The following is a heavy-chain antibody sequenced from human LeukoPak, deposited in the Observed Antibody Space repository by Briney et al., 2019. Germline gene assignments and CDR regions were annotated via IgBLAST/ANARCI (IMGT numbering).Heavy chain of an antibody. J-gene: IGHJ6*02. CDR1: GFTFSSYG. Sequence: QPGRSLRLSCAASGFTFSSYGMHWVRQAPGKGLEWVAVIWYDGSNKYYADSVKGRFTISRDNSKNTLYLQMNSLRAEDTALYYCTKDIGKFYTSGWNYFSMDVWGQGTTVTVSS. V-gene: IGHV3-33*06. CDR2: IWYDGSNK. CDR3: TKDIGKFYTSGWNYFSMDV. D-gene: IGHD6-19*01.